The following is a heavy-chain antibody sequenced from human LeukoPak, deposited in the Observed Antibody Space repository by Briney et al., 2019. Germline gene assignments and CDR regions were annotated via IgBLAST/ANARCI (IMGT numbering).Heavy chain of an antibody. J-gene: IGHJ3*02. CDR1: GYTFTGYY. CDR2: INPNSGGT. CDR3: ARGEDGGDAFDI. V-gene: IGHV1-2*02. Sequence: ASVTVSCKASGYTFTGYYMHWVRQAPGQGLEWMGWINPNSGGTNYAQKFQGRVTMTRDTSISTAYMELSRLRSDDTAVYYCARGEDGGDAFDIWGQGTMVTVSS.